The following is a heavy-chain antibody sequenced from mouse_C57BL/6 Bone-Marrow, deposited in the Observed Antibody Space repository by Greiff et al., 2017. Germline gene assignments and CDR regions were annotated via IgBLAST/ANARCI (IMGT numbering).Heavy chain of an antibody. CDR1: GYTFTSYW. CDR2: IDPSDSYT. J-gene: IGHJ4*01. D-gene: IGHD3-2*02. CDR3: ARTEQLMPHYYAMDY. Sequence: QVQLQQPGAELVKPGASVKLSCKASGYTFTSYWMQWVKQRPGQGLEWIGEIDPSDSYTNYNQKFKGKATLTVDTSSSTAYMQLSSLTSEDSAVYDCARTEQLMPHYYAMDYWGQGTSVTVSS. V-gene: IGHV1-50*01.